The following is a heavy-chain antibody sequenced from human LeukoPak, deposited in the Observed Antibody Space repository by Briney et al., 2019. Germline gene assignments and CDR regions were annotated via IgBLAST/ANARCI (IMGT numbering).Heavy chain of an antibody. CDR2: ISYDGSNK. CDR1: GFTFSSYA. Sequence: GGSLRLSCAASGFTFSSYAMHWVRQAPGKGLEWVAVISYDGSNKYYADSVKGRFTISRDNSKNTLYLQMNSLRAEDTAVYYCARTDCGGDCYWSSNYYYYGMDVWGQGTTVTVSS. V-gene: IGHV3-30-3*01. D-gene: IGHD2-21*02. CDR3: ARTDCGGDCYWSSNYYYYGMDV. J-gene: IGHJ6*02.